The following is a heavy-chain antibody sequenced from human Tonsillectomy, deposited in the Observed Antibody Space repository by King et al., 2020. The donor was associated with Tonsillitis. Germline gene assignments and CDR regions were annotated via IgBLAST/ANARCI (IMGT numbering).Heavy chain of an antibody. CDR2: ISGDGSST. Sequence: VQLVESGGGVVQPGGSLRLYCAASGFTFDDYAMHWVRQAPGKGLEWVSLISGDGSSTYYADSVKGRFTISRDNSKNSLYLQMNSLRTEDTALYYCAKDLGGYDPDSLDYWGQGTLVTVSS. V-gene: IGHV3-43*02. CDR3: AKDLGGYDPDSLDY. D-gene: IGHD5-12*01. J-gene: IGHJ4*02. CDR1: GFTFDDYA.